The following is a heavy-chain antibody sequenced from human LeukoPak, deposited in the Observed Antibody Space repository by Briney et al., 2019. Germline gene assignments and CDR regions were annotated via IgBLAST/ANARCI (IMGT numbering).Heavy chain of an antibody. D-gene: IGHD3-10*01. V-gene: IGHV3-23*01. J-gene: IGHJ5*02. CDR2: ISGSGGST. CDR1: GFTFSSYA. Sequence: GGSLRLSCAASGFTFSSYAMSWVRQAPGKGLEWVSAISGSGGSTYYADSVKGRFTISGDNSKNTLYLQMNSLRAEDTAVYYCAKDKGFAGSGSYYDTAPSVWFDPWGQGTLVTVSS. CDR3: AKDKGFAGSGSYYDTAPSVWFDP.